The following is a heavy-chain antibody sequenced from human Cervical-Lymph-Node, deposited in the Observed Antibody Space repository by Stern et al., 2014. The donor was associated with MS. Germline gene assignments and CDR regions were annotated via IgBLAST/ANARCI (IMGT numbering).Heavy chain of an antibody. CDR3: ARAPYDFTNWYGMDV. V-gene: IGHV4-59*01. J-gene: IGHJ6*02. CDR1: GGSISSYY. CDR2: SYFSGST. D-gene: IGHD1-1*01. Sequence: VQLVESGPGLVKPSETLSLTCIVSGGSISSYYWSWIRQPPGKGLEWIGHSYFSGSTDYNPSLQSRVTMSADISKNQISLRLSSVTAADTAVYYCARAPYDFTNWYGMDVWGQGTTVTVSS.